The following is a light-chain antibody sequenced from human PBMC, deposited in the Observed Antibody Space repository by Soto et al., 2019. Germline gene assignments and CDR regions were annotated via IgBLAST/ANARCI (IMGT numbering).Light chain of an antibody. CDR2: GAS. J-gene: IGKJ5*01. CDR3: QQYNNWPIT. V-gene: IGKV3D-15*01. Sequence: IVLTQSPAPLSVSPGERATLSCRASQSVSSNLAWHQQRPGQAPRLLIYGASTRATGVPARFSGGGSGTEFTLTISSLQSEDFAVYYCQQYNNWPITFGQGTRLEI. CDR1: QSVSSN.